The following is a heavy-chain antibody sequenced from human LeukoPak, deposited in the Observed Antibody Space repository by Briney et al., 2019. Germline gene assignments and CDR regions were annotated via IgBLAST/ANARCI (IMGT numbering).Heavy chain of an antibody. CDR2: ISYSGST. J-gene: IGHJ4*02. D-gene: IGHD3-9*01. CDR3: ARVPTTIWYFDY. Sequence: PSQTLSLTCTVSGGSISSGTYYWNWIRQHPGKGLEWIAYISYSGSTYYNPSLKSRVTISVDTSKNQFSLKLSSVTTADTAVYYCARVPTTIWYFDYWGQGTLVTVSS. CDR1: GGSISSGTYY. V-gene: IGHV4-30-4*08.